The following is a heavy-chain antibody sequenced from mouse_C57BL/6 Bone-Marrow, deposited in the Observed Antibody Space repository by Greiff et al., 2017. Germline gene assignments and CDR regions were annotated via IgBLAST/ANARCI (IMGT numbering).Heavy chain of an antibody. V-gene: IGHV14-4*01. CDR3: TPLAWFAY. CDR1: GFNIKDDY. J-gene: IGHJ3*01. Sequence: EVMLVESGAELVRPGASVKLSCTASGFNIKDDYMHWVKQRPEQGLEWIGWIDPENGDTEYASKFQGKATITADTSSNTAYLQLSSLTSEDTAVYYCTPLAWFAYWGQVTLVTVSA. CDR2: IDPENGDT.